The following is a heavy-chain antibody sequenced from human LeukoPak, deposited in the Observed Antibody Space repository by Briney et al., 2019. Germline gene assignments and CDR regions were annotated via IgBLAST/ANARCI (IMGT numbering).Heavy chain of an antibody. CDR1: GYIFTGYY. J-gene: IGHJ6*03. CDR2: IIPIFGTA. Sequence: ASVKVSCKTSGYIFTGYYIHWVRQAPGQGLEWMGGIIPIFGTANYAQKFQGRVTITTDESTSTAYMELSSLRSEDTAVYYCARGSGLSGYYYYYMDVWGKGTTVTVSS. V-gene: IGHV1-69*05. D-gene: IGHD3-10*01. CDR3: ARGSGLSGYYYYYMDV.